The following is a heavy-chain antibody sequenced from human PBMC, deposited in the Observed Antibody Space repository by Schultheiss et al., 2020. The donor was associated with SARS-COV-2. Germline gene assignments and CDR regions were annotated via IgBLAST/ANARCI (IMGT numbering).Heavy chain of an antibody. D-gene: IGHD3-9*01. CDR2: ISYDGSNK. V-gene: IGHV3-30*04. J-gene: IGHJ4*02. CDR3: ARGEKLLYEPLTESLDY. Sequence: GESLKISCAASGFTFSSYAMHWVRQAPGKGLEWVAVISYDGSNKYYADSVKGRFTISRDNSKNTLYLQMNSLRAEDTAVYYCARGEKLLYEPLTESLDYWGQGTLVTVSS. CDR1: GFTFSSYA.